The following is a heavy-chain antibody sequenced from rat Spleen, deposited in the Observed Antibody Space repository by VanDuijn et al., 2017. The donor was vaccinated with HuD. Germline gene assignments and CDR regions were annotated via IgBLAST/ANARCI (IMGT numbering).Heavy chain of an antibody. V-gene: IGHV5-58*01. J-gene: IGHJ1*01. Sequence: EVQLVETGGGLVQPGRSLKLSCVASGFTFSNYWMYWVRQTPGKGLEWVSSISAGGVNTYYPDSVKGRFTISRDNAKSTLYLQMNSLRSEDTATYYCARHENYGYNYYWYFDFWGPGTMVTVSS. CDR3: ARHENYGYNYYWYFDF. CDR2: ISAGGVNT. CDR1: GFTFSNYW. D-gene: IGHD1-9*01.